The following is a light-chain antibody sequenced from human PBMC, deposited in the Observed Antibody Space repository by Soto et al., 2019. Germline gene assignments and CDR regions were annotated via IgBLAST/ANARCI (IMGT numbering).Light chain of an antibody. J-gene: IGKJ4*01. V-gene: IGKV1-39*01. Sequence: DIQMTQSPSSLSAFVGDSVTITCHASQRISTFLNCYHQKPGKAPKLLIYSASYLQSGVPSNFSGSGSGTDFTLSIVTLQPEDFGTYFCQQSYRLPLTCCGGTKVEI. CDR1: QRISTF. CDR3: QQSYRLPLT. CDR2: SAS.